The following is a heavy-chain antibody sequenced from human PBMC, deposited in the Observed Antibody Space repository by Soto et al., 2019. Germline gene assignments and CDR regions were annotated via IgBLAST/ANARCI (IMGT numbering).Heavy chain of an antibody. CDR3: ARDLAPRGEFADY. D-gene: IGHD3-16*01. CDR1: GFTFSSYA. Sequence: QVQLVESGGGVVQPGRSLRLSCAASGFTFSSYAMHWVRQAPGKGLEWVAVISYDGSNKYYADSVKGRFTISRDNSKNTLYLQMNSLRAEDTAVYYCARDLAPRGEFADYWGQGTLVTVSS. J-gene: IGHJ4*02. V-gene: IGHV3-30-3*01. CDR2: ISYDGSNK.